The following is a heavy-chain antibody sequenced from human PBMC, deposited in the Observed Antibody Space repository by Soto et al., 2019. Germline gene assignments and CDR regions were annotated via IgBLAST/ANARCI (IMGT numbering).Heavy chain of an antibody. D-gene: IGHD2-8*02. CDR3: AIQAPYSVLDATKSAGMPG. CDR2: IDDMGAGT. V-gene: IGHV3-23*01. Sequence: EAQLLESGGGLVQPGGSLRLSCAASGFPFSSYAMSWVRQAPGEGLEWVATIDDMGAGTYYADSVKGRFTISRDNSKKRLLLQMTSLGADATAVYQWAIQAPYSVLDATKSAGMPGCGHATTVTVSA. CDR1: GFPFSSYA. J-gene: IGHJ6*01.